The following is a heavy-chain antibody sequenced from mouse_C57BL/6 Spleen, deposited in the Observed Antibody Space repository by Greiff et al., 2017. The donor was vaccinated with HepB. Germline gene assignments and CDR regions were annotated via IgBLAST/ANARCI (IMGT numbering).Heavy chain of an antibody. CDR2: IYPGSGNT. V-gene: IGHV1-76*01. Sequence: VKLMESGAELVRPGASVKLSCKASGYTFTDYYINWVKQRPGQGLEWIARIYPGSGNTYYNEKFKGKATLTAEKSSSTAYMQLSSLTSEDSAVYCCARSGGDYFDYWGQGTTLTVSS. J-gene: IGHJ2*01. D-gene: IGHD1-1*02. CDR3: ARSGGDYFDY. CDR1: GYTFTDYY.